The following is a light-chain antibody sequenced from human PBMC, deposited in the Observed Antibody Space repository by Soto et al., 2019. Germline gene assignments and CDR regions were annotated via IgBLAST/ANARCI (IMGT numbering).Light chain of an antibody. CDR2: KAS. CDR3: QQYNSYSQYT. CDR1: QSISSW. J-gene: IGKJ2*01. Sequence: DIPMTQSPSTLSASVGDRVTITCRASQSISSWLAWYQQKPGKAPKLLIYKASSLESGVTSRFSGSGSGTEFTLTISSLQPDDFATYYCQQYNSYSQYTFGEGTKLEIK. V-gene: IGKV1-5*03.